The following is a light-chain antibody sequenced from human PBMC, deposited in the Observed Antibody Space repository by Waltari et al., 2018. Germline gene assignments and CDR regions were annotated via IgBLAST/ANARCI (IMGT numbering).Light chain of an antibody. CDR3: LQDFTYPRT. V-gene: IGKV1-6*02. CDR1: QGISRD. J-gene: IGKJ1*01. CDR2: AAS. Sequence: IQMPQSQSSLSATVADRVTITCRASQGISRDLGWDQQKPGKAPKLLSYAASNLESGVPSRCSGSGSGTDFTLSISSLQPEDFATYYCLQDFTYPRTFGQGTKVEIK.